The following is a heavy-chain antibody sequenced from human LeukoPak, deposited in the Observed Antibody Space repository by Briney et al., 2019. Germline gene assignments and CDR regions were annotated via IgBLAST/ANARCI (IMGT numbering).Heavy chain of an antibody. CDR2: ISWNSGSI. Sequence: PGGSLRLSCTASGFTFSRCTMNWVRQTPGKGLEWVSGISWNSGSIGYADSVKGRFTISRDNAKNSLYLQMNSLRAEDMALYYCAKDMGRLVRAYYFDYWGQGTLVTVSS. CDR1: GFTFSRCT. CDR3: AKDMGRLVRAYYFDY. J-gene: IGHJ4*02. V-gene: IGHV3-9*03. D-gene: IGHD6-19*01.